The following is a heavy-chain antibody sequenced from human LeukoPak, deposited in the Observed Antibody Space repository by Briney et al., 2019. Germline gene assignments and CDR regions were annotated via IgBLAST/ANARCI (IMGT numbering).Heavy chain of an antibody. D-gene: IGHD1-26*01. V-gene: IGHV3-20*04. CDR1: GFTFEEHG. CDR2: LNWNGGST. CDR3: ARDGSYIGLDV. J-gene: IGHJ3*01. Sequence: PGGSLRLSCAASGFTFEEHGMSWVRQAPGKGLEWVSGLNWNGGSTGYADSVKGRFTISRDNAKKSLYLQMNSLRAEDTALYYCARDGSYIGLDVWGQGTMVTVSS.